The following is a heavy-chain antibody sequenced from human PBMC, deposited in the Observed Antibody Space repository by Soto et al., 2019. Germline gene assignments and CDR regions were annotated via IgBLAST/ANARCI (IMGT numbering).Heavy chain of an antibody. CDR3: ARVVSGYYYYYGMDV. CDR2: IIPRSGTS. J-gene: IGHJ6*02. Sequence: SVKVSCKASGDTFSTYTITWVRQAPGQGLEWMGGIIPRSGTSNYAQKFQGRVTITADESTSTAYMELSSLRSEDTAVYYCARVVSGYYYYYGMDVWGQGTTVT. CDR1: GDTFSTYT. V-gene: IGHV1-69*13. D-gene: IGHD2-21*01.